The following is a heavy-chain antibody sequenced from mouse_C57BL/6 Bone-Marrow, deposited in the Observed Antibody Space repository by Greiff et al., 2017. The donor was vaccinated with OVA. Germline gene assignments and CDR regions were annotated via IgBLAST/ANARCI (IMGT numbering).Heavy chain of an antibody. CDR1: GYSITSGYY. CDR3: ARSGDYAWFAY. D-gene: IGHD2-4*01. V-gene: IGHV3-6*01. J-gene: IGHJ3*01. CDR2: ISYDGSN. Sequence: EVKLVESGPGLVKPSQSLSLTCSVTGYSITSGYYWNLIRQFPGNKLEWMGYISYDGSNNYNPSLKNRISITRDTSKNQFFLKLNSVTTEDTATYYCARSGDYAWFAYWGQGTLVTVSA.